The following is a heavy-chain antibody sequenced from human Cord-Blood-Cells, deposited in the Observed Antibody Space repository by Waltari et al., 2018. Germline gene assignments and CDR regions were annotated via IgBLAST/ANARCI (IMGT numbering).Heavy chain of an antibody. D-gene: IGHD6-13*01. V-gene: IGHV1-69*09. Sequence: QVQLVQSGAEVKKPGSSVKVSCKASGGTFSSYAISWVRQAPGQGLEWMGRIIPILGIANYAQKFQGRVTITADKSTSTAYMEPSSLRSEDTAVYYCARGGDIAAAGSSGYYFDYWGQGTLVTVSS. CDR2: IIPILGIA. J-gene: IGHJ4*02. CDR1: GGTFSSYA. CDR3: ARGGDIAAAGSSGYYFDY.